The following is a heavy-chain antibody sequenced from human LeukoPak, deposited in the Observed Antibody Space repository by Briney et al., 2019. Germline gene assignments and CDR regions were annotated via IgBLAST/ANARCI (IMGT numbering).Heavy chain of an antibody. Sequence: ASVKVSCKASGYTFTSYGISWVRQAPGQGLEWMGWISAYNGNTNYAQELQGRVTMTTDTSTSTAYMELRSLRSDDTAVYYCARVPSYYYYYGMDVWGQGTTVTVSS. J-gene: IGHJ6*02. V-gene: IGHV1-18*01. CDR2: ISAYNGNT. CDR3: ARVPSYYYYYGMDV. CDR1: GYTFTSYG.